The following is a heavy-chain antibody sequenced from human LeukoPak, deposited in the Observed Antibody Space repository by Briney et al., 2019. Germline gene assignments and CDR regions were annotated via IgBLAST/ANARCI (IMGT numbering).Heavy chain of an antibody. Sequence: GASVKVSCKASGYTFTGYYMHWVRQAPGQGLEWMGWINPNSGGTNYAQKFQGRVTMTRDKSISTAYMELSRLRSDDKAVYYCARDSSGYSYGEGGFDPWGQGTLVTVSS. CDR2: INPNSGGT. CDR1: GYTFTGYY. D-gene: IGHD5-18*01. CDR3: ARDSSGYSYGEGGFDP. V-gene: IGHV1-2*02. J-gene: IGHJ5*02.